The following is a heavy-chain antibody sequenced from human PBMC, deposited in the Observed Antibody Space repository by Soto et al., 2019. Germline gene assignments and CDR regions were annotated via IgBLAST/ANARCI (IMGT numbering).Heavy chain of an antibody. D-gene: IGHD3-3*01. CDR2: IYHSGST. CDR1: NGSISSGGYS. J-gene: IGHJ2*01. CDR3: ARSITIFGVVISYSYFDL. V-gene: IGHV4-30-2*01. Sequence: QLQLQESGSGLVKASQTLSLTCAVSNGSISSGGYSWSWIRQPPGKGLEWLGYIYHSGSTYYNPSLKSRVTLSVDRSNNQFSLKLSSVTAADTAVYYCARSITIFGVVISYSYFDLWGRGTLVTVSS.